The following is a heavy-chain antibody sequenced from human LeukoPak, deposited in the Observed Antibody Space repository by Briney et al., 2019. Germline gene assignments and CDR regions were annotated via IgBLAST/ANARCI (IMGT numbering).Heavy chain of an antibody. D-gene: IGHD2-15*01. CDR3: ARAAEDIVVVVADDNWFDP. J-gene: IGHJ5*02. CDR1: GCTFTSYD. V-gene: IGHV1-8*01. Sequence: ASVKVSCKASGCTFTSYDINWVRQATGQGLERMGWMNPNSGNTGYAQKFQGRVTMTRNTSISTAYMELSSLRSEDTAVYYCARAAEDIVVVVADDNWFDPWGQGTLVTVSS. CDR2: MNPNSGNT.